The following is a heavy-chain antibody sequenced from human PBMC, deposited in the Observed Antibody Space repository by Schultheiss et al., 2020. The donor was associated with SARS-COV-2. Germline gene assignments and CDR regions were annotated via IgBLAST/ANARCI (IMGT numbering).Heavy chain of an antibody. V-gene: IGHV4-59*01. CDR3: ARVSGSYYTLDY. CDR1: GGSISSYY. D-gene: IGHD1-26*01. Sequence: SETLSLTCTVSGGSISSYYWSWIRQPAGKGLEWIGYIYYSGSTNYNPSLKSRVTISVDTSKNQFSLKLSSVTAADTAVYYCARVSGSYYTLDYWGQGTLVTVSS. CDR2: IYYSGST. J-gene: IGHJ4*02.